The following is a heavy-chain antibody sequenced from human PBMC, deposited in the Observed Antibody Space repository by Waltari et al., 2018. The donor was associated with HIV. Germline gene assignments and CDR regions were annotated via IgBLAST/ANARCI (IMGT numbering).Heavy chain of an antibody. J-gene: IGHJ5*02. CDR1: GGSISGYY. CDR2: ISHSGST. D-gene: IGHD4-17*01. CDR3: ARGDFADLVDYYGDYVRPHSWFDP. V-gene: IGHV4-34*01. Sequence: QVQLQQWGAGLLKPSETLSLNCAVYGGSISGYYWSWLRQPPGKGLEWIGEISHSGSTDYNPSFKGRVTISINTSKRQFSLKVTSGTAADTALYYCARGDFADLVDYYGDYVRPHSWFDPWGQGTLVTVSS.